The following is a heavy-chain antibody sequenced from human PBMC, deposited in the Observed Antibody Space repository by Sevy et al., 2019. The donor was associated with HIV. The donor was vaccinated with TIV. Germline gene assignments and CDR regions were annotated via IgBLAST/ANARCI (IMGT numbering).Heavy chain of an antibody. J-gene: IGHJ4*02. Sequence: SETLSLTCTVSGDSIISSRWWSWFRQSPGKGLEWIGDMYHRGTTNYSPSLKNRVIMSVDKSKNQFSLKLTAVTAADTAVYYCAAAAGTDILGYYFESWGQGIPVPVSS. CDR1: GDSIISSRW. CDR3: AAAAGTDILGYYFES. V-gene: IGHV4-4*02. CDR2: MYHRGTT. D-gene: IGHD6-25*01.